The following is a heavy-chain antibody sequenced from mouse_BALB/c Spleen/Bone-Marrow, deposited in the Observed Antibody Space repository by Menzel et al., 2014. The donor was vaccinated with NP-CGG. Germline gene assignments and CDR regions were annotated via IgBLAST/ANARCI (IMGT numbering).Heavy chain of an antibody. CDR2: ILPGSDST. V-gene: IGHV1-9*01. CDR1: GYTFSSFW. J-gene: IGHJ2*01. Sequence: VQLQQSGAELMKPGASVKISCKATGYTFSSFWIEWVKQRPGHGLEWIGEILPGSDSTNYNEKFKGKATFTADTSSNTAYMQLSSLTSEDSAVYYCARGDRYDVRFDYWGQGTTLTVS. CDR3: ARGDRYDVRFDY. D-gene: IGHD2-14*01.